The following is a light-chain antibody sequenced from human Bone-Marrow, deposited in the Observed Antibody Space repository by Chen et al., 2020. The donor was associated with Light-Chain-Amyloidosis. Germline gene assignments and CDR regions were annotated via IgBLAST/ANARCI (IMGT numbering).Light chain of an antibody. CDR3: QQYNNWPLT. CDR1: QSIRGN. Sequence: VMTQSPVALSVSPGDTATLSCRASQSIRGNLAWYQQRPGQAPRLLIYGASARATGIPARFSGSGLETDFTLTISTIQSEDFAVYYCQQYNNWPLTFGQGTRVDIK. CDR2: GAS. V-gene: IGKV3-15*01. J-gene: IGKJ1*01.